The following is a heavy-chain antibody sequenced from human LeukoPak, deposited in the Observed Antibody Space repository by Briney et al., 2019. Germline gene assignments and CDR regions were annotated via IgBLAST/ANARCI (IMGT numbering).Heavy chain of an antibody. V-gene: IGHV3-53*01. CDR1: GFTVSSNY. D-gene: IGHD3-10*01. CDR3: AREGSGHYYFDY. CDR2: IYSSGST. Sequence: GGSLRLSCAASGFTVSSNYMSWVRQAPGKGLEWVSVIYSSGSTYYADSVKGRFTISRDNSKNTLYLQMNSLRAEDTAVYYCAREGSGHYYFDYWGQGTLVTVSS. J-gene: IGHJ4*02.